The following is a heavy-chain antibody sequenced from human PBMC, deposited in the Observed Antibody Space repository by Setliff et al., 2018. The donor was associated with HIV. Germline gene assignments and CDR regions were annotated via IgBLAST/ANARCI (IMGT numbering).Heavy chain of an antibody. CDR1: GGSFSNYY. D-gene: IGHD4-17*01. Sequence: LSLTCTVSGGSFSNYYTNWIRQPPGKGLEWIGELSPSGTTRSNPSLQSRVTISLDTSNNQFSLKLTSVTAADTAMYYCASFFVTTVTNQDYWGQGTPVTVSS. V-gene: IGHV4-34*01. CDR3: ASFFVTTVTNQDY. CDR2: LSPSGTT. J-gene: IGHJ4*02.